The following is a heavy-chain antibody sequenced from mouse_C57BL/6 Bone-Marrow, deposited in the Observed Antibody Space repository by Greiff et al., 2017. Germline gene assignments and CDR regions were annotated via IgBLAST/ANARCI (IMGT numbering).Heavy chain of an antibody. J-gene: IGHJ2*01. CDR3: ARLRRGNFDY. CDR2: ISNLAYSI. CDR1: GFTFSDYG. V-gene: IGHV5-15*01. Sequence: EVQGVESGGGLVQPGGSLKLSCAASGFTFSDYGMAWVRQAPRKGPEWVAFISNLAYSIYYADTVTGRFTISRENAKNTLYREMISRRTEDTAGYYCARLRRGNFDYWGQGTTLTVSS.